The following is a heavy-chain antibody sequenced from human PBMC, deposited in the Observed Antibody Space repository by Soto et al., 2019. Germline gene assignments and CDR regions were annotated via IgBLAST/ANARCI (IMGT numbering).Heavy chain of an antibody. V-gene: IGHV1-69*01. CDR2: IIAVFGLV. D-gene: IGHD3-22*01. CDR3: AGGRIVVVGSLAYYGMDV. J-gene: IGHJ6*02. CDR1: GGTPSNSA. Sequence: QVHLLLQSGAEVKKPGSSVKVSCKASGGTPSNSAISWVRQAPGQGLEWMGGIIAVFGLVKYAQNFQGRVTITADESTNTAYMELSSLRPEDTAVYYCAGGRIVVVGSLAYYGMDVWGQGTTVTVSS.